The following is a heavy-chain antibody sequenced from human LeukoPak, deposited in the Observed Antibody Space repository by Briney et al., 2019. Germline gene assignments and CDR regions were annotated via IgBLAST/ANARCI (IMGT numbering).Heavy chain of an antibody. CDR3: AKDSSSGWYSWFDP. CDR2: IRYDGSNK. J-gene: IGHJ5*02. D-gene: IGHD6-19*01. CDR1: GFTFSSYG. V-gene: IGHV3-30*02. Sequence: GGSLRLSCAVSGFTFSSYGMHWVRQAPGKGLEWVAFIRYDGSNKYYADSVKGRFTIPRDNSKNTLYLQMNSLRAEDTAVYYCAKDSSSGWYSWFDPWGQGTLVTVSS.